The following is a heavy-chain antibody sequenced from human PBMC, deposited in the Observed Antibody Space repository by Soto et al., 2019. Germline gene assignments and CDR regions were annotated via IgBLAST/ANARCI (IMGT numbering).Heavy chain of an antibody. V-gene: IGHV1-18*01. CDR2: ISTYNGNT. J-gene: IGHJ4*02. Sequence: QVQLVQSGAEVKKPGASVKVSCKASGYTFITYGVSWVRQAPGQGLDWLGWISTYNGNTRYAERLQGRVTMTTDTTTNTAYRELRNLRSDDTAVYYCARGPTEDDDNSAKYLVDYWGQGTLGTVSS. D-gene: IGHD3-22*01. CDR3: ARGPTEDDDNSAKYLVDY. CDR1: GYTFITYG.